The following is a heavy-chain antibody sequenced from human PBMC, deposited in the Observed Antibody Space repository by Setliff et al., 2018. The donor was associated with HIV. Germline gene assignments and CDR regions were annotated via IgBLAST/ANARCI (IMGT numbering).Heavy chain of an antibody. CDR3: ARDRSTWNYGKNYMDV. CDR2: INHSGST. D-gene: IGHD1-7*01. J-gene: IGHJ6*03. V-gene: IGHV4-34*01. CDR1: GGAFSGYY. Sequence: SETLSLTCAVYGGAFSGYYWSWIRRPPGKGLEWIGEINHSGSTNYNPSLKSRVTISVDTSKNQFSLKLSSVTAADTAVYYCARDRSTWNYGKNYMDVWGKGTTVTVYS.